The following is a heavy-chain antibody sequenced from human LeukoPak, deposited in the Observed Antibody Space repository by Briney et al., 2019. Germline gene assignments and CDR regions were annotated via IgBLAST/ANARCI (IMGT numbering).Heavy chain of an antibody. J-gene: IGHJ4*02. D-gene: IGHD2-8*01. CDR2: IIPIFGTA. V-gene: IGHV1-69*13. Sequence: ASVKVSCKASGGTFSSYAISWVRQAPGQGLEWMGGIIPIFGTANYAQKFQGRVTITADESTSTAYMELCSLRSEGTAVYYCATGACTNGVCFYYFDYWGQGTLVTVSS. CDR3: ATGACTNGVCFYYFDY. CDR1: GGTFSSYA.